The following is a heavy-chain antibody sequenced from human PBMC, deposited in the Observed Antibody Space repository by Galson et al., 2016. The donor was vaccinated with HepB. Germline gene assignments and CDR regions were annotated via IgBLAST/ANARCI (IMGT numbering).Heavy chain of an antibody. CDR3: ARALEIWPYWYFDL. CDR1: GFTFSSHG. J-gene: IGHJ2*01. V-gene: IGHV3-21*01. Sequence: SLRLSCAASGFTFSSHGMSWVRQAPGKGPEWVSSISSDGSLTYYADSVKGRFTTSRDNAKNSLYLQMNSLRDEDTAVYYCARALEIWPYWYFDLWGRGTLVTVAS. D-gene: IGHD2/OR15-2a*01. CDR2: ISSDGSLT.